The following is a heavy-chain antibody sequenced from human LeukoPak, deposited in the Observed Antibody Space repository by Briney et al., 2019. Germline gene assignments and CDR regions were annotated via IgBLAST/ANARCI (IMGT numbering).Heavy chain of an antibody. V-gene: IGHV4-39*01. J-gene: IGHJ3*02. CDR3: ARSWPYNAFDI. Sequence: SETLSLTCTVSGGSISSSSYYWRWIRQPPGKGLEWIGSIYYSGSTYYNPSLKSRVTISVDTSKNQFSLKLSSVTAADTAVYYWARSWPYNAFDIWGQGTMVTVSS. CDR2: IYYSGST. CDR1: GGSISSSSYY.